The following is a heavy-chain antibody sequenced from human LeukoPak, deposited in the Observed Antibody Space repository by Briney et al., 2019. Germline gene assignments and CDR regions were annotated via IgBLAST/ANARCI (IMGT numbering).Heavy chain of an antibody. CDR3: ARSSYDYGGIEGPFDY. CDR1: GFTLTYHA. CDR2: TSYDGNKK. J-gene: IGHJ4*02. Sequence: GRSLRLSCAASGFTLTYHAMHWVRQAPGKGLEWVAVTSYDGNKKYYADSVKGRFTISRDSSKNTLYLQMSSLRAEDTAVYYCARSSYDYGGIEGPFDYWGQGTLVTVSS. V-gene: IGHV3-30*15. D-gene: IGHD4-23*01.